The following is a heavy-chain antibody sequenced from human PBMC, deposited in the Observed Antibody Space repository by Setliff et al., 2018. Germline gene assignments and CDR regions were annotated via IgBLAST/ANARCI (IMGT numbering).Heavy chain of an antibody. CDR2: INPASGNT. J-gene: IGHJ4*02. CDR1: GYTFGAHY. V-gene: IGHV1-3*03. D-gene: IGHD3-16*01. CDR3: ARKGPNSSSHVFGY. Sequence: ASVKVSCKASGYTFGAHYIHWVRQAPGQRLQWMGWINPASGNTKYSQEFQGRVTITRDTSATTVYMELSSLRSDDMAVYYCARKGPNSSSHVFGYWGQGTLVTVSS.